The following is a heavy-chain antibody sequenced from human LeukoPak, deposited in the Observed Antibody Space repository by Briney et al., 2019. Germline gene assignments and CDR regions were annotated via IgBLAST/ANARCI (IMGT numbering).Heavy chain of an antibody. CDR3: AAYQSGSYTYYYYMDV. D-gene: IGHD1-26*01. CDR1: GYTFTGYY. Sequence: ASVKVSCKASGYTFTGYYMHWVRQAPGQGLEWMGWINPNSGGTNYAQKFQGRVTMTRDTSISTAYMELSRLRSDDTAVYYCAAYQSGSYTYYYYMDVWGKGTTVTVSS. J-gene: IGHJ6*03. V-gene: IGHV1-2*02. CDR2: INPNSGGT.